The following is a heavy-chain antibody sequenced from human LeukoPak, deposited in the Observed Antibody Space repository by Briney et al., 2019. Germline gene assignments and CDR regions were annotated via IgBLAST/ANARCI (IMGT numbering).Heavy chain of an antibody. CDR3: ARDPQPGIAAAGTVDY. V-gene: IGHV3-21*01. J-gene: IGHJ4*02. Sequence: GGSLRLSCAASGFTFSSYSMNWVRQAPGKGLEWVSSISSSSYIYCADSVKGRFTISRDNAKNSLYLQMNSLRAEDTAVYYCARDPQPGIAAAGTVDYWGQGTLVTVSS. CDR1: GFTFSSYS. CDR2: ISSSSYI. D-gene: IGHD6-13*01.